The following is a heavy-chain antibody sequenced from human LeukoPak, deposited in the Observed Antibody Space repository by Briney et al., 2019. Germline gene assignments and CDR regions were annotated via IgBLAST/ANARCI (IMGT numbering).Heavy chain of an antibody. CDR2: IAIYDDYT. D-gene: IGHD2-8*02. V-gene: IGHV1-18*01. Sequence: ASVTVSCKASGYTLSRYGISGVGQAAGQGLEGMGWIAIYDDYTNYAHKLQGRITMTTYTSPTTPYMELRSLRSDDTAMYYCARVGPGALAGNLGDYWGQGTLVTVSS. J-gene: IGHJ4*02. CDR1: GYTLSRYG. CDR3: ARVGPGALAGNLGDY.